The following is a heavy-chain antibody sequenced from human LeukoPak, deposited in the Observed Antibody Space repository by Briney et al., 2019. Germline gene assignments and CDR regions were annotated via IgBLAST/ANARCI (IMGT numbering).Heavy chain of an antibody. J-gene: IGHJ4*02. CDR3: AKSPEGVAVTTFDY. CDR1: GFTFSNYA. Sequence: GGSLRLSCAASGFTFSNYAMSWVRQAPGKGLEWVSTISGSGGSTYYADSVKGRFIISRDNSKNTPYLQMNSLRAEDTAVYYCAKSPEGVAVTTFDYWGQGTLVTVSS. D-gene: IGHD4-11*01. V-gene: IGHV3-23*01. CDR2: ISGSGGST.